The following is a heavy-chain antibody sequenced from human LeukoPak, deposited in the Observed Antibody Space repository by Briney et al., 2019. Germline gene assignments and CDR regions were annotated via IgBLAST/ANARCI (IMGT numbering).Heavy chain of an antibody. CDR3: ARSGCTTGPPCYYYYYMDV. CDR2: INHSGST. V-gene: IGHV4-34*01. CDR1: GGSFSGNY. J-gene: IGHJ6*03. Sequence: SETLSLTCAVYGGSFSGNYWGWIRQPPGKGLEWIGEINHSGSTNYNPSLKSRVTISVDTSKNQFSLKLSSVTAADTAVYYCARSGCTTGPPCYYYYYMDVWGKGTTVTVSS. D-gene: IGHD1-1*01.